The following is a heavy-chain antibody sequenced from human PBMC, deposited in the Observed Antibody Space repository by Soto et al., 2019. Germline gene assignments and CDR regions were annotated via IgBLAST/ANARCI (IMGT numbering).Heavy chain of an antibody. CDR3: ARDTYYSDNINYHLFDY. J-gene: IGHJ4*02. CDR2: IYSGGTP. D-gene: IGHD3-22*01. CDR1: GLTVSSSY. Sequence: PGGSLRLSCAASGLTVSSSYMGWVRQAPGKGLEWVSLIYSGGTPHYADSVKGRFTISRDKSNNTLFLQMNSLRAEDTAVYYCARDTYYSDNINYHLFDYWGQGTLVTVSS. V-gene: IGHV3-53*01.